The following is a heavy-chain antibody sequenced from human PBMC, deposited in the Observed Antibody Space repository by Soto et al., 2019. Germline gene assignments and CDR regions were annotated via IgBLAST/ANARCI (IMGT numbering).Heavy chain of an antibody. V-gene: IGHV4-61*01. CDR1: GGSVSSGNYY. J-gene: IGHJ1*01. Sequence: QVQLQESGPGLVKPSETLSLTCTVAGGSVSSGNYYWSWIRQPPGKGLEWIGYFYYSGITNYNPSPKNRVTISVDTSNNQFSLNLSSVTTADTAVYYCAVPPPWEPRPFQHWGQGTLVTVSS. CDR2: FYYSGIT. D-gene: IGHD1-26*01. CDR3: AVPPPWEPRPFQH.